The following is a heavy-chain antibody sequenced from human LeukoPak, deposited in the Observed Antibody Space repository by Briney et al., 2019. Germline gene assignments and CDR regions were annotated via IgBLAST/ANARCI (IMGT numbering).Heavy chain of an antibody. CDR3: AKGTYQLPSVMA. D-gene: IGHD2-2*01. V-gene: IGHV3-23*01. Sequence: GGSLRLSCGASGFTFSSYAMSWVRRAPGKGLEWVSAISGSGGSTYYADSVKGRFTISRDNSKNTLYLQMNSLRAEDTAVYYCAKGTYQLPSVMAWGQGTLVTVSS. CDR1: GFTFSSYA. J-gene: IGHJ4*02. CDR2: ISGSGGST.